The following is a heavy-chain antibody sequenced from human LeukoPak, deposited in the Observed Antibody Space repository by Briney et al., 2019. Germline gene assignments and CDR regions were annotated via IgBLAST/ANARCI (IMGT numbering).Heavy chain of an antibody. J-gene: IGHJ3*02. CDR1: GFTFGDYG. Sequence: GGSLSLSCITSGFTFGDYGLSWVRQAPGKGLEWGGFIRSKAYGATTEYAASLKDRFTISRDDSKSIAYLQVNSLKTEDTAVYYCTRILLKWELPGSDAFDIWGEGTMVTVSS. CDR2: IRSKAYGATT. CDR3: TRILLKWELPGSDAFDI. D-gene: IGHD1-26*01. V-gene: IGHV3-49*04.